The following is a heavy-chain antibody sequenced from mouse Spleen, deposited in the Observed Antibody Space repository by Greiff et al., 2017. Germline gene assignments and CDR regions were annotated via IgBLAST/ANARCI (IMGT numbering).Heavy chain of an antibody. CDR2: FYPGSGSI. J-gene: IGHJ3*01. V-gene: IGHV1-62-2*01. Sequence: QVQLQQSGAELVKPGASVKLSCKASGYTFTEYIIHWVKQRSGQGLEWIGWFYPGSGSIKYNEKFKDKATLTADKSSSTVYMELSRLTSEDSAVYFCARHEEEKLGQGAWFAYWGQGTLVTVSA. D-gene: IGHD4-1*01. CDR1: GYTFTEYI. CDR3: ARHEEEKLGQGAWFAY.